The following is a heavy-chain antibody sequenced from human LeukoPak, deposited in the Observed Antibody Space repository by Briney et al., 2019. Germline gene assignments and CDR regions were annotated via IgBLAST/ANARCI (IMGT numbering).Heavy chain of an antibody. Sequence: ASVKVSCKASGYTFTSYDINWVRQATGQGLEGMGWMNPNSGNTGYAQKFQGRVTMTRNTSISTAYMELSSLRSEDTAVYYCARSAGTYYYYYYYMDVWGKGTTVTVSS. V-gene: IGHV1-8*01. CDR3: ARSAGTYYYYYYYMDV. J-gene: IGHJ6*03. D-gene: IGHD6-13*01. CDR1: GYTFTSYD. CDR2: MNPNSGNT.